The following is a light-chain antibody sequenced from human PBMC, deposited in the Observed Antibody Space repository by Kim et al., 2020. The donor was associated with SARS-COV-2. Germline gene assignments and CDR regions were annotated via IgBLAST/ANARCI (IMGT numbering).Light chain of an antibody. CDR1: SSDIGGYNH. Sequence: GQSVPTSCTGTSSDIGGYNHVSWYQQHPGKAPKLMIYEVSKWPSGVPDRFSGSKSGNTASLTVSGLQADDEANYYCSSYGGNNNWVFGGGTQLTVL. J-gene: IGLJ3*02. CDR3: SSYGGNNNWV. V-gene: IGLV2-8*01. CDR2: EVS.